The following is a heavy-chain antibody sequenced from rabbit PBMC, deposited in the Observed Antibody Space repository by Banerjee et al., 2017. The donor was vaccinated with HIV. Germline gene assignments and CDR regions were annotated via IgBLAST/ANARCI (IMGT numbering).Heavy chain of an antibody. V-gene: IGHV1S45*01. CDR2: IDGGVSGST. CDR1: GFSFSNNYW. Sequence: QQQLEESGGGLVKPGASLTLTCTASGFSFSNNYWMSWVRQAPGKGLEWIACIDGGVSGSTYYANWAKGRFTISKTSSTTVTLQMTSLTAADTATYFCARDAGYAGGGYGTGAFFFNLWGPGTLVTVS. CDR3: ARDAGYAGGGYGTGAFFFNL. D-gene: IGHD8-1*01. J-gene: IGHJ4*01.